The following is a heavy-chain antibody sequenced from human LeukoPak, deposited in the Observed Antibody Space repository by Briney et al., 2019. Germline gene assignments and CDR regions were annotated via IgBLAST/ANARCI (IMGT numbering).Heavy chain of an antibody. CDR3: ARNFYFDSSGYYHY. D-gene: IGHD3-22*01. J-gene: IGHJ4*02. V-gene: IGHV1-2*02. Sequence: ASVKVSCKASGYTFTGYYMHWVRQSPGQGLEWMGWINPNSGGTNYAQKFQGRVTMTRDTSISTAYMELSRLRSDDTAVYYCARNFYFDSSGYYHYWGQGTLVTVSS. CDR1: GYTFTGYY. CDR2: INPNSGGT.